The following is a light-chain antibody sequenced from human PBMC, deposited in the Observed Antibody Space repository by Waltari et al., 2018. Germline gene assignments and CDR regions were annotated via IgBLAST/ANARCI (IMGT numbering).Light chain of an antibody. Sequence: DIVMTQSPDSLAVSLGERPTINCRSSQSILSGSDTTNYLFWYQQTPGQPPKLLISWASTRESGVPDRFSGCGSGTEFSLTISSLQAEDVAVYYCQQCYSSPLTFGGGTKVEIK. V-gene: IGKV4-1*01. CDR2: WAS. CDR1: QSILSGSDTTNY. J-gene: IGKJ4*01. CDR3: QQCYSSPLT.